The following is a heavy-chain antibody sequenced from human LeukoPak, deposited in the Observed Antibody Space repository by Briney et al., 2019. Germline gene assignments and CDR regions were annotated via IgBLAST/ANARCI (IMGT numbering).Heavy chain of an antibody. D-gene: IGHD2-15*01. J-gene: IGHJ4*02. Sequence: GGSLRLSCAASGFTFSSYSMNWVRQAPGKGLEWVSSISSSSSYIYYADSVKGRFTISRDNAENSLYLQMNSLRAEDTSVYYCARRLVAANTDYWGQGTLVTVSS. CDR1: GFTFSSYS. CDR3: ARRLVAANTDY. CDR2: ISSSSSYI. V-gene: IGHV3-21*01.